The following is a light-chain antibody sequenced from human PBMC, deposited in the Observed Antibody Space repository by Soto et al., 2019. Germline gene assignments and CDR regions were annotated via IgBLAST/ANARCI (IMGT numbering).Light chain of an antibody. CDR2: GAS. CDR3: HQYYTWVRET. V-gene: IGKV3-15*01. CDR1: QGVSRK. Sequence: DIVMTQSPATLSVAPGERVTFSCRASQGVSRKLAWYQHKPGQAPRLLISGASTGATGIPARFSGRGYETEFTLTISSLESEDVAVYFCHQYYTWVRETFGQGTKLEIK. J-gene: IGKJ2*01.